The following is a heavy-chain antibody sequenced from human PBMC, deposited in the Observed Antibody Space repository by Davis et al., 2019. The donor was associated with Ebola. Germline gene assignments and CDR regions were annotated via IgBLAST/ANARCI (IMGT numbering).Heavy chain of an antibody. Sequence: PGGSLRLSCAASGFTFSSYGMHWVRQAPGKGLEWVAVISYDGSNKYYADSVKGRFTISRDNSKDTVYLQMNSLSAEDTAVYYCAREWWELHYYYYGMDVWGKGTTVTVSS. CDR3: AREWWELHYYYYGMDV. CDR2: ISYDGSNK. CDR1: GFTFSSYG. V-gene: IGHV3-30*03. J-gene: IGHJ6*04. D-gene: IGHD1-26*01.